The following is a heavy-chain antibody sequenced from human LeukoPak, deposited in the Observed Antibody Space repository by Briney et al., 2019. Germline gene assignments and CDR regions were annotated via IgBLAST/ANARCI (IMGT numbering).Heavy chain of an antibody. D-gene: IGHD3-10*01. CDR2: IFYSGST. CDR3: ARQLLWSFDY. J-gene: IGHJ4*02. Sequence: PSETLSLTCTVSSGSISTSNYYWGWVRQPPGKALEWIGNIFYSGSTYYSPSLKSRVTISLDTSRNQFSLKLNSVTAADTAVYYCARQLLWSFDYWGQGTLVTVSS. V-gene: IGHV4-39*01. CDR1: SGSISTSNYY.